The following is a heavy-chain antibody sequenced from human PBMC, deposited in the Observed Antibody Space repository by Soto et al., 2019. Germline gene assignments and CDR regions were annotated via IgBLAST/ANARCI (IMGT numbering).Heavy chain of an antibody. CDR2: ISGSGGST. CDR3: AKVRFRWFGERPNYYYYYGMDV. CDR1: GFTFSSYA. Sequence: PGGSLRLSCAASGFTFSSYAMSWVRQAPGKGLEWVSAISGSGGSTYYADSVKGRFTISRDNSKNTLYLQMNSLRAEDTAVYYCAKVRFRWFGERPNYYYYYGMDVWGQGTTVTVSS. D-gene: IGHD3-10*01. V-gene: IGHV3-23*01. J-gene: IGHJ6*02.